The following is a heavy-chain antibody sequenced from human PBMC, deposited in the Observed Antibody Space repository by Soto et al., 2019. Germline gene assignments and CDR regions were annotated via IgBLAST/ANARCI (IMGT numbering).Heavy chain of an antibody. CDR3: ARGQGAAIGDYYYHGMDV. V-gene: IGHV3-73*01. D-gene: IGHD2-2*02. Sequence: GGSLSLSCAASGFIFSGSAIHWVRQASGKGLEWVGRIRSRANNFATSSAASVKGRFTFSRDDSKNTAYLQMNTLKPEDTAVYYCARGQGAAIGDYYYHGMDVWGQGTTVTVSS. CDR2: IRSRANNFAT. CDR1: GFIFSGSA. J-gene: IGHJ6*02.